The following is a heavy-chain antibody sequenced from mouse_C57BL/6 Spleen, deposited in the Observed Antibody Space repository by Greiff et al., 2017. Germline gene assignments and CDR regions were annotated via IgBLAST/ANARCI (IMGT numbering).Heavy chain of an antibody. CDR3: ARTYGTTVVPYYFDY. D-gene: IGHD1-1*01. CDR1: GYTFTSYW. J-gene: IGHJ2*01. Sequence: QVQLKQPGTELVKPGASVKLSCKASGYTFTSYWMHWVKQRPGQGLEWIGNINPSNGGTNYNEKFKSKATLTVDKSSSTAYMQLSSLTSEDSAVYYCARTYGTTVVPYYFDYWGQGTTLTVSS. CDR2: INPSNGGT. V-gene: IGHV1-53*01.